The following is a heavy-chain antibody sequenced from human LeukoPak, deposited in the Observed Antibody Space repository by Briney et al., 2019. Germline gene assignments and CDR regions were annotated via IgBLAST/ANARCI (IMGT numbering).Heavy chain of an antibody. CDR2: INSDGSST. V-gene: IGHV3-74*01. D-gene: IGHD3-10*01. CDR1: GLTFSSYW. Sequence: GGSLRLSCAASGLTFSSYWMHWVRQAPGKGLVWVSRINSDGSSTSYADSVKGRFTISRDNAKNTLYLQMNSLRAEDTAVYYCATPLGWFGELPNYYYYGMDVWGKGTTVTVSS. J-gene: IGHJ6*04. CDR3: ATPLGWFGELPNYYYYGMDV.